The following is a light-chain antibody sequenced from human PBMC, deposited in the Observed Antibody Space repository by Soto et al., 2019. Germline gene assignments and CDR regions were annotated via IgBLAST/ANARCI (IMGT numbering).Light chain of an antibody. CDR2: GAS. Sequence: EAVLTQSPGTLSLSQGERATLSCRASQSVSSSYVAWYQQKRGQAPRLLMYGASSRATGIPDRFSGSGSGADFTLTISRLEPEDFAVYYCQQYGSSPITFGQGTRLEI. CDR3: QQYGSSPIT. J-gene: IGKJ5*01. CDR1: QSVSSSY. V-gene: IGKV3-20*01.